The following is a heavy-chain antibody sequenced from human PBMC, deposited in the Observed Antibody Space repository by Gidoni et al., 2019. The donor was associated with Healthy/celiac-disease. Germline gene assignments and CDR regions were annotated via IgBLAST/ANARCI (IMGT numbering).Heavy chain of an antibody. V-gene: IGHV3-23*01. J-gene: IGHJ3*02. CDR1: GLTFSSYA. Sequence: EVQLLESGGGLVQPGGSLRLSCAASGLTFSSYAMSWVRQAPGKGREWVSAISGSGGSTYYADSVKGGFTISRDNSKNRLYLQMNSLRAEDTAVYYCAKGGGYDSSGYGAFDIWGQGTMVTVSS. CDR2: ISGSGGST. CDR3: AKGGGYDSSGYGAFDI. D-gene: IGHD3-22*01.